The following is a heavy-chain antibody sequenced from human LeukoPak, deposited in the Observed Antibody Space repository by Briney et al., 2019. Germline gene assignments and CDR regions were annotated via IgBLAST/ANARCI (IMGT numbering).Heavy chain of an antibody. Sequence: GGSLRLSCAASGFTFSSSAMSWVRQVPGKGLEWVSGISASGGSTNYADSVRGRFTISRDNTMNSLYLQMSSLRAEDTAVYYCATDRGWRTSGYYLYYFEYWGQGTLVTYSS. CDR2: ISASGGST. V-gene: IGHV3-23*01. J-gene: IGHJ4*02. CDR1: GFTFSSSA. CDR3: ATDRGWRTSGYYLYYFEY. D-gene: IGHD3-3*01.